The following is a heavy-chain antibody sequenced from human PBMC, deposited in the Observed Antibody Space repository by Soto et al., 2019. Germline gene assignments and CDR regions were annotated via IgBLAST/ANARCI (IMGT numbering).Heavy chain of an antibody. J-gene: IGHJ4*02. CDR2: LTDSGGST. D-gene: IGHD1-26*01. CDR3: AKRGSGSQFDY. V-gene: IGHV3-23*01. CDR1: GFTFSTYA. Sequence: LRLSCAASGFTFSTYAMSWVRQAPGKGLEWVSALTDSGGSTYYADSVKGRFTISRDNSKNTLYLQMNSLRAEDTAVYYCAKRGSGSQFDYWGQGTLVTVSS.